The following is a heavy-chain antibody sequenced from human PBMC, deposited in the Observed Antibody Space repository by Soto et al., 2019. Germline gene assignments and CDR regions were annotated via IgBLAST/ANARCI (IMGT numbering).Heavy chain of an antibody. V-gene: IGHV3-30*18. Sequence: QVQLVESGGGAAQPGRSLRLSCAASGFTFNMYGMHWVRQDPGKGLEWVAVISHDGSNTYYADSVKGRFTISRDNSENTLYLQMNGLRVEDTAVYFCAKDFSYYESWTSPRYGVDVWGQGTTVTVSS. CDR2: ISHDGSNT. CDR1: GFTFNMYG. CDR3: AKDFSYYESWTSPRYGVDV. J-gene: IGHJ6*02. D-gene: IGHD3-3*01.